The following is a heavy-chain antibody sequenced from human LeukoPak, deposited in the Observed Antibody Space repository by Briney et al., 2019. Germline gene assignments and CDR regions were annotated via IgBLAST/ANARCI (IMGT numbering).Heavy chain of an antibody. CDR1: GFMFSTYW. J-gene: IGHJ4*02. CDR3: ARDGRKLRDGYNY. CDR2: IKQDGSEK. Sequence: GGSLRLSCAASGFMFSTYWMSWVRQAPGKGLEWVANIKQDGSEKYYVDSVKGRFTISRDNAKNSLYLQMNSLRAEDTAVYYCARDGRKLRDGYNYGGQGTLVTVSS. V-gene: IGHV3-7*01. D-gene: IGHD5-24*01.